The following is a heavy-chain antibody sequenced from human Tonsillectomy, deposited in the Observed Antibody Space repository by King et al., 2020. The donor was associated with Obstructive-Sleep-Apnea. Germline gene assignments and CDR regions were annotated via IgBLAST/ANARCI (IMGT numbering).Heavy chain of an antibody. Sequence: QLQESGPGLVKPSETLSLMCTVSGGSISSYFWTWIRQPAGKGLEWIGRIYTSGSTNYNPSLNSRGTMSVDMSKNPFSLKLSSLTAADTAVYYCAREGSGSRPFDYWGQGTLVTVSS. J-gene: IGHJ4*02. CDR1: GGSISSYF. V-gene: IGHV4-4*07. CDR2: IYTSGST. CDR3: AREGSGSRPFDY. D-gene: IGHD3-10*01.